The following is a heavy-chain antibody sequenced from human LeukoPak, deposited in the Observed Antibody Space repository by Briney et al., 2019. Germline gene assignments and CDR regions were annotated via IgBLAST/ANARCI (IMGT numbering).Heavy chain of an antibody. CDR3: ANDATQEQLSNLFYGMDV. CDR2: ISYDGIKK. V-gene: IGHV3-30-3*02. D-gene: IGHD1-26*01. J-gene: IGHJ6*02. Sequence: PGGSLRLSCAASGFTFSNCAMHWVRQAPGKGLEWVAFISYDGIKKYYADSVKGRFTISRDNSKNTLYLQMNSLRAEDTAVYFCANDATQEQLSNLFYGMDVWGQGTTVTVSS. CDR1: GFTFSNCA.